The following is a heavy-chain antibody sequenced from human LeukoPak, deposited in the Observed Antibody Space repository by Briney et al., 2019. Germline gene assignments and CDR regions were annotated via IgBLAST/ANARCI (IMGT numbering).Heavy chain of an antibody. CDR2: IYSGGDT. CDR1: GFTVSNNY. J-gene: IGHJ5*02. V-gene: IGHV3-66*01. CDR3: ARDPPAVRTNTYA. D-gene: IGHD4/OR15-4a*01. Sequence: GGSLRLSCAVSGFTVSNNYMNWVRQAPGKGLEWVSLIYSGGDTHYADSVKGRFTISRDSSKNTLYLQMNSLRAEDTAVYYCARDPPAVRTNTYAWGQGTLVTVSS.